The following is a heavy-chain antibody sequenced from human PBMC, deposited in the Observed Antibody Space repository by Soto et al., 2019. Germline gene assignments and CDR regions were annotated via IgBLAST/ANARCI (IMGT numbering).Heavy chain of an antibody. Sequence: PGGSLRLSCAASGFTFSDYYMSWIRQAPGKGLEWVSYISSSGSTIYYADSVKGRFTISRDNAKNSLYLQMNSLRAEDTAVYYCASPSCGGDCYSFYYYGMDVWGQGTTVTVSS. CDR2: ISSSGSTI. J-gene: IGHJ6*02. CDR1: GFTFSDYY. D-gene: IGHD2-21*02. CDR3: ASPSCGGDCYSFYYYGMDV. V-gene: IGHV3-11*01.